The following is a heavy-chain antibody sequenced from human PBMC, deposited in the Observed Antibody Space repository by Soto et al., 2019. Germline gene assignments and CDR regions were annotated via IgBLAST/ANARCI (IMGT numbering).Heavy chain of an antibody. CDR2: VIPNLGVT. CDR3: XXXXXXXSDTSCPDFDY. J-gene: IGHJ4*02. V-gene: IGHV1-69*02. D-gene: IGHD2-2*01. Sequence: QVQLVQSGAEVKKPGSSVKVSCKASGGTLSSYTFSWVRQAPGQGLEWMGRVIPNLGVTNYAKKFQGRFTIVVDTSTSTAYMXXXXXXXXXXXXXXXXXXXXXXSDTSCPDFDYWGQGTLVTVSS. CDR1: GGTLSSYT.